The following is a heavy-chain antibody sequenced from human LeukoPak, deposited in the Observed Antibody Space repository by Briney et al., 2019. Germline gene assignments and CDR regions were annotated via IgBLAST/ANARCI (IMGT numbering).Heavy chain of an antibody. CDR1: GFTFSSYS. CDR3: ARGHYYDSSGYYHYFDY. V-gene: IGHV3-30*03. Sequence: GGSLRLSCAACGFTFSSYSIHWVRQAPGKGLEWVAVISYDGSNKYYADSVKGRFTISRDNSKNTLYLQMNSLRAEDTAVYYCARGHYYDSSGYYHYFDYWGQGTLVTVSS. J-gene: IGHJ4*02. D-gene: IGHD3-22*01. CDR2: ISYDGSNK.